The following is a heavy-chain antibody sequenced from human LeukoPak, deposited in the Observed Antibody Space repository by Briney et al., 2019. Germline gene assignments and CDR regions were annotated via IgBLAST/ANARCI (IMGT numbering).Heavy chain of an antibody. V-gene: IGHV1-24*01. CDR2: FDPEDGET. CDR1: GYTLTELS. Sequence: ASVKVSCKVSGYTLTELSMHWVRQAPGKGLEWMGGFDPEDGETIYAQKFQGRVTMTEDTSTDTAYMELSSLRSEDTAVHYCATVLSSSWYVLLTYWGQGTLVTVSS. CDR3: ATVLSSSWYVLLTY. J-gene: IGHJ4*02. D-gene: IGHD6-13*01.